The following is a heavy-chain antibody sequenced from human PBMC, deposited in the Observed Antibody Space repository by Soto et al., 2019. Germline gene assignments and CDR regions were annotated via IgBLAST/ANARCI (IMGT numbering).Heavy chain of an antibody. CDR3: TRDQRYSSAV. J-gene: IGHJ4*02. Sequence: EVQLVESGGGLVQPGGSLRLSCAASGFDFTNSWMHWVRQAPGKGLVWVSHVNSDGSITTYADSVKGRFTISRDNAKNTVYLQMNSRRVEDTAVYYCTRDQRYSSAVWGQRTLVTVSS. D-gene: IGHD5-18*01. CDR1: GFDFTNSW. V-gene: IGHV3-74*01. CDR2: VNSDGSIT.